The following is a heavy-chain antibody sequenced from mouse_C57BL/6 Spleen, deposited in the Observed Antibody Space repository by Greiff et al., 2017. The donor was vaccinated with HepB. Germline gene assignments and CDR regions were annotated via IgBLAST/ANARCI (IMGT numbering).Heavy chain of an antibody. D-gene: IGHD1-1*01. CDR3: ARRGSKSLFRYLWMDY. CDR1: GYTFTDYY. V-gene: IGHV1-26*01. J-gene: IGHJ4*01. Sequence: EVQLQQSGPELVKPGASVKISCKASGYTFTDYYMNWVKQSHGKSLEWIGDINPNNGGTSYNQKFKGKATLTVDKSSSTAYMELRSLTSEDSAVYYCARRGSKSLFRYLWMDYWGQGTSVTVSS. CDR2: INPNNGGT.